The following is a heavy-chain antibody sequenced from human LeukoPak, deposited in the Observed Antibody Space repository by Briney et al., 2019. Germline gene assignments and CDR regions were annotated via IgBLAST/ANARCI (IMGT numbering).Heavy chain of an antibody. V-gene: IGHV4-34*01. Sequence: SETLSLTCAVYGGSFSAYYWSWIRQPPGKGLEWIGEINHSGRTNYNPSLKSRVAISVDTSRNQFPLKLSSVTAADTAVYYCARGYGYSSGWYPPTPAWYFELWGRGALVTVSS. CDR2: INHSGRT. CDR3: ARGYGYSSGWYPPTPAWYFEL. J-gene: IGHJ2*01. CDR1: GGSFSAYY. D-gene: IGHD6-19*01.